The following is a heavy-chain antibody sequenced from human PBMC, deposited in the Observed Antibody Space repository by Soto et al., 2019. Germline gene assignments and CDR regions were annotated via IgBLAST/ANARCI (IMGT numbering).Heavy chain of an antibody. J-gene: IGHJ4*02. Sequence: XTLSLTCTVSGGSLNSRSYYWGWSRQSPGKGLEWIGSIYYSGSTYYNPSLKSRVAMSVDTSKNQFSLKLRSVSAADTAVYYCARQRTSVVTQAYFDDWGQGSLGTVSS. D-gene: IGHD2-21*02. CDR2: IYYSGST. CDR3: ARQRTSVVTQAYFDD. V-gene: IGHV4-39*01. CDR1: GGSLNSRSYY.